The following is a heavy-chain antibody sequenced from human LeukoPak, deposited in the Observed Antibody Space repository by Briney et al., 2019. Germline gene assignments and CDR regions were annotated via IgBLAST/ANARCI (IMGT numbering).Heavy chain of an antibody. D-gene: IGHD3-10*01. CDR3: ARGDYYYGSGSYIDY. V-gene: IGHV3-20*04. CDR1: GFTFDDYG. Sequence: GGSLRLSCAASGFTFDDYGMSWVRQAPGKGLEWVSDINWNGGSTGYADSVRGRFTISRDNAKNTLYLQMNSLRAEDTAVYYCARGDYYYGSGSYIDYWGQGTLVTVSS. CDR2: INWNGGST. J-gene: IGHJ4*02.